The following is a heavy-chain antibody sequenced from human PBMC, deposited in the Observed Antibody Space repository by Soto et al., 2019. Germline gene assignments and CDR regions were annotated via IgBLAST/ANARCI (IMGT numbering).Heavy chain of an antibody. Sequence: GGSLRLSCAASGFTFSSYAMHWVRQAPGKGLEWVAVISYDGSNKYYADSVKGRFTISRDNSKNTLYLQMNSLRAEDTAVYYCARDFIPYNWNYFDYWGQGTLVTISS. CDR1: GFTFSSYA. CDR3: ARDFIPYNWNYFDY. J-gene: IGHJ4*02. D-gene: IGHD1-20*01. CDR2: ISYDGSNK. V-gene: IGHV3-30-3*01.